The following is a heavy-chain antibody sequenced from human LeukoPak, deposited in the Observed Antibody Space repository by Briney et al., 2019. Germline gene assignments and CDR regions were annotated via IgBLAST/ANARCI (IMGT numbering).Heavy chain of an antibody. D-gene: IGHD3-22*01. J-gene: IGHJ3*02. Sequence: SQTLSLTCAISGDSVSSNSAAWNWIRRSPSRGLEWLGRTYYRSKWYNDYAVSVKSRITINPDTSKNQFSLQLNSVTPEDTAVYYCARARYYYDSSGYRLDAFDIWGQGTMVTVSS. CDR2: TYYRSKWYN. CDR3: ARARYYYDSSGYRLDAFDI. V-gene: IGHV6-1*01. CDR1: GDSVSSNSAA.